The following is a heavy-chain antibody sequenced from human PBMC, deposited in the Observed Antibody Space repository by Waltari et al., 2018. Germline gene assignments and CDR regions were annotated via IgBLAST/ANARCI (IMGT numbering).Heavy chain of an antibody. D-gene: IGHD1-26*01. CDR2: INPNSGGT. CDR3: ARGGSYSDLDY. Sequence: QVQLVQSGAEVKKPGASVKVSCKASGYTFTGYYMHWVRQAPGQGLEWMGRINPNSGGTNYEQKFKGRFTMTRDTSISTAYMELSRLGSDDTAVYYCARGGSYSDLDYWGQGTLVTVSS. V-gene: IGHV1-2*06. CDR1: GYTFTGYY. J-gene: IGHJ4*02.